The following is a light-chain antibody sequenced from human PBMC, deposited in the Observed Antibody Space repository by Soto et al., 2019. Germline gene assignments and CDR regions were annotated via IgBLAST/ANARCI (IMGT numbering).Light chain of an antibody. CDR1: QSISNY. V-gene: IGKV1-5*03. Sequence: DIQLTQSPSTLSASVGDRVTITCRASQSISNYLAWYQQKPGKAPKVLIYKASSLESGVPSRFSGSGSGTELTLIISSLQPDDFATCSFRHCDSYWTFGQGTKVEIK. J-gene: IGKJ1*01. CDR2: KAS. CDR3: RHCDSYWT.